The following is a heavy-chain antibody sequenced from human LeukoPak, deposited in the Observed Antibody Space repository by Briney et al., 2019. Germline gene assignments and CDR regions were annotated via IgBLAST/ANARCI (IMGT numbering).Heavy chain of an antibody. CDR2: VPYSGST. J-gene: IGHJ4*02. V-gene: IGHV4-59*06. Sequence: SETLSLTCTVSGASISSNYWSWIRQHPGKGLEWIGYVPYSGSTFYNPSLKSRVTISLDTTENQFSLRLTSVTAADTAVYYCAVKIAAAGFYWGQGTLVTVSS. CDR3: AVKIAAAGFY. CDR1: GASISSNY. D-gene: IGHD6-13*01.